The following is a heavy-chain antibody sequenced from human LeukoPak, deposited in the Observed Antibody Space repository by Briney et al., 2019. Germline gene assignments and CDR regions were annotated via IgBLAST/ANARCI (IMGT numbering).Heavy chain of an antibody. V-gene: IGHV4-59*08. Sequence: SETLSLTCTVSGGSITSYYWTWIRQPPEKGLEWIGFVHYTGSTNYNPSLKSRVTISVDTSKNQFSLKLSSVTAADTAVYYCATWYFPRFDPWGQGTLVTVSS. CDR2: VHYTGST. CDR3: ATWYFPRFDP. J-gene: IGHJ5*02. D-gene: IGHD3-9*01. CDR1: GGSITSYY.